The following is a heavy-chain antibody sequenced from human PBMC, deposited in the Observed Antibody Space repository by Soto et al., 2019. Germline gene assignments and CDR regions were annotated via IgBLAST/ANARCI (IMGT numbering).Heavy chain of an antibody. Sequence: QVQLQESGPGLVKPSQTLSLSCTVSGGSISSAAYYWSWIRQHPGKGLELIGYISHSGSTYYTPSLKSRVIISADTSKNQFSLNLTSVTAADTAVYYCAREYTYGSNFFDCWGQGALVTVSS. D-gene: IGHD5-18*01. CDR1: GGSISSAAYY. CDR2: ISHSGST. J-gene: IGHJ4*02. V-gene: IGHV4-31*03. CDR3: AREYTYGSNFFDC.